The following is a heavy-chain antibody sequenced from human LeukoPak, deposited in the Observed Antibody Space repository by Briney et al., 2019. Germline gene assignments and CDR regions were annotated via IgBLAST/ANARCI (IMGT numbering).Heavy chain of an antibody. V-gene: IGHV1-69*13. D-gene: IGHD3-22*01. Sequence: SVKVSCKASGGTFSSYAISWVRQAPGQGLEWMGGIIPIFGTANYAQKFQGRVTITADESTSTAYMELSSLRSEDTAVYYCARDHHYYDTRGYYSATDYWGQGILVTVSS. J-gene: IGHJ4*02. CDR3: ARDHHYYDTRGYYSATDY. CDR1: GGTFSSYA. CDR2: IIPIFGTA.